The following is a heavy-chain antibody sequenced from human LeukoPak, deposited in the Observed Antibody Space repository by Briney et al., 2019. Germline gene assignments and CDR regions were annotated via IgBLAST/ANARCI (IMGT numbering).Heavy chain of an antibody. Sequence: ETLSLTCSVSGGSLDSKYWSWIRQPPGKGLEWVSVIYSGGSTYYADSVKGRFTISRDNYKNTLYLQMNSLRAEDTAVYHCARGVVVPAAMRYGNWFDPWGQGTLVTVSS. CDR3: ARGVVVPAAMRYGNWFDP. D-gene: IGHD2-2*01. CDR1: GGSLDSKY. J-gene: IGHJ5*02. V-gene: IGHV3-66*02. CDR2: IYSGGST.